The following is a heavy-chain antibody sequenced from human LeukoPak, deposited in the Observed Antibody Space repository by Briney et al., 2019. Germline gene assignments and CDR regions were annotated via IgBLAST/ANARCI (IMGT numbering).Heavy chain of an antibody. V-gene: IGHV3-48*03. J-gene: IGHJ4*02. CDR3: ARDSSAMLRGYSDY. Sequence: GGSLRLCCAASGFTFSSYEFNWDRQAPGKGLQWISYIDATGDTIFYSDSVRGRFTISRDNTRNSLFLQMNSLRAEDTAVYYCARDSSAMLRGYSDYWGLGTLVTVSS. CDR2: IDATGDTI. D-gene: IGHD3-10*01. CDR1: GFTFSSYE.